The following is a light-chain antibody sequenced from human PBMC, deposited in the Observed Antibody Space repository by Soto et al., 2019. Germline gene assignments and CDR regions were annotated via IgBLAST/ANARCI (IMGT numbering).Light chain of an antibody. CDR1: QSVSSSY. V-gene: IGKV3-20*01. CDR2: GAS. J-gene: IGKJ1*01. Sequence: EIVLTQSPGTLSLSPGERATLSCRASQSVSSSYLAWYQQKPGQAPRLLIYGASSRATGIPDRFSGSGSGTDFTLTISRLEPEVFAVYYCQQYGSSPETFGHGTKVEIK. CDR3: QQYGSSPET.